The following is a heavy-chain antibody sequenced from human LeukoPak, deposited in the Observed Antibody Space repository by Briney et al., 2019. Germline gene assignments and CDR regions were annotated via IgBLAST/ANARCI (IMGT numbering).Heavy chain of an antibody. CDR3: ARDSGYDIIDY. CDR2: IYSSGRT. CDR1: GDSISSGSYY. Sequence: SETLSLTCNVAGDSISSGSYYWSWIRQPAGKGLEWIGRIYSSGRTNYNPSLKSRLTISIDTSKNQFSLRLSSVTAADTAVYYCARDSGYDIIDYWGQGTLVTVSS. J-gene: IGHJ4*02. V-gene: IGHV4-61*02. D-gene: IGHD5-12*01.